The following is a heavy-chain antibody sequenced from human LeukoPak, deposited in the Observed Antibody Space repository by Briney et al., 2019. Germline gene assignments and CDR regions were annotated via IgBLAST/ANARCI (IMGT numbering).Heavy chain of an antibody. D-gene: IGHD3-16*01. Sequence: GGSLRLSCAASGNYWMHWVRQAPGKGLVWVSHINSDGSWTSYADSVKGRFTISRDNAKNSLYLQMSNLRAEDTAVYFCARGGGLDVWGQGATVTVS. V-gene: IGHV3-74*01. J-gene: IGHJ6*02. CDR2: INSDGSWT. CDR3: ARGGGLDV. CDR1: GNYW.